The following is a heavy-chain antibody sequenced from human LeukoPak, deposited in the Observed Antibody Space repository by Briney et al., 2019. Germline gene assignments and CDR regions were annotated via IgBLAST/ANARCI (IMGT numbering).Heavy chain of an antibody. CDR2: IYHSGST. V-gene: IGHV4-38-2*01. CDR1: GYSISSGYY. D-gene: IGHD2-2*02. Sequence: SETLSLTCAVSGYSISSGYYWGWIRQPPGKGLEWIGSIYHSGSTYYNPSLKSRVTISVDTSKNQFSLKPSSVTAADTAVYYCARVVPAAISYYYFYMDVWGKGTTVTVSS. CDR3: ARVVPAAISYYYFYMDV. J-gene: IGHJ6*03.